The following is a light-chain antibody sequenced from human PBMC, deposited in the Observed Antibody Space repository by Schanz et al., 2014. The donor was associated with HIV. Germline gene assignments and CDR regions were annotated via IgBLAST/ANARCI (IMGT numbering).Light chain of an antibody. J-gene: IGKJ2*01. CDR3: QHYGGSPMYA. V-gene: IGKV3-20*01. CDR2: SAS. Sequence: EIVLTQSPVILSLSPGERATLSCRASQTVSSNSLGWYQQKRGQVPRLLIYSASRRANGIPDRFSGSGSGTDFTLTISRLEPEDFAVYYCQHYGGSPMYAFGQGTKLEIK. CDR1: QTVSSNS.